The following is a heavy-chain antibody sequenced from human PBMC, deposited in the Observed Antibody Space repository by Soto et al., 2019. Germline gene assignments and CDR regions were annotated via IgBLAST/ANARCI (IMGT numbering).Heavy chain of an antibody. CDR2: IDGSGGIT. V-gene: IGHV3-23*01. CDR1: GFTFGTTD. Sequence: GGSLRLSCAASGFTFGTTDMSWVRQAPGEGLEWVSTIDGSGGITYYADSVKGRFTISRDNSRNTVYLQMNSLRTEDTALYYCAKDAPQYSYAFDIWGQGTMVTVSS. J-gene: IGHJ3*02. CDR3: AKDAPQYSYAFDI. D-gene: IGHD5-18*01.